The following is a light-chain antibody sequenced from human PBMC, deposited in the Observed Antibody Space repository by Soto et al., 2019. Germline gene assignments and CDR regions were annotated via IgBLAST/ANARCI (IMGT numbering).Light chain of an antibody. CDR2: EVS. V-gene: IGLV2-8*01. CDR3: SSFAGNNNLV. CDR1: SSDVGGYNY. Sequence: QSALTQPPSASGYPGQSVTISCTGTSSDVGGYNYVSWYQQHPGKAPKLMISEVSKRPSGVPDRFSGSKSGNTASLTVSGLQAEDEADYYCSSFAGNNNLVFGGGTKVT. J-gene: IGLJ2*01.